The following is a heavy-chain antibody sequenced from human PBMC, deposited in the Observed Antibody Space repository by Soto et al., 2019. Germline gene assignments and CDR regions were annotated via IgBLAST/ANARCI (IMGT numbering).Heavy chain of an antibody. Sequence: ASVKVSCKASGYTFTSYGISWVRQAPGQGLEWMGWISAYNGNTNYAQKLQGRVTMTTDTSTSTAYMELRSLRSEDTAVYYCARVSDILTGRNWFDPWGQGTLVTVSS. D-gene: IGHD3-9*01. V-gene: IGHV1-18*04. CDR2: ISAYNGNT. CDR1: GYTFTSYG. CDR3: ARVSDILTGRNWFDP. J-gene: IGHJ5*02.